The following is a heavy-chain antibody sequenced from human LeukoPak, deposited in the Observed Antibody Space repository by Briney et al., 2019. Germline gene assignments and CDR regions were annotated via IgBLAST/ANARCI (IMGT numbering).Heavy chain of an antibody. CDR2: IISIFGPA. D-gene: IGHD6-13*01. CDR1: GGTFNHFG. Sequence: GASVKVSCKASGGTFNHFGINWVRQAPGQGLEWMGEIISIFGPANYAQRFQGRVTITADKSTSTAYMELSSLRSEDTAVYYCAKLEDSSSWSPLDYWGQGTLVTVSS. CDR3: AKLEDSSSWSPLDY. J-gene: IGHJ4*02. V-gene: IGHV1-69*06.